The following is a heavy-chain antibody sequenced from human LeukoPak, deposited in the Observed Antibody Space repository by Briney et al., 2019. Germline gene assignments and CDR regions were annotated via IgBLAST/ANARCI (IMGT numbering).Heavy chain of an antibody. CDR2: IYYSGST. J-gene: IGHJ4*02. Sequence: SETLSLTGTVSGGSISSSSYYWGWIRQPPGRGLEWIGSIYYSGSTYYNPSLKSRVTISVDTSKNQFSLKLSSVTAADTAVYYCARPATYTADDYWGQGTLVTVSS. CDR3: ARPATYTADDY. D-gene: IGHD3-16*01. CDR1: GGSISSSSYY. V-gene: IGHV4-39*01.